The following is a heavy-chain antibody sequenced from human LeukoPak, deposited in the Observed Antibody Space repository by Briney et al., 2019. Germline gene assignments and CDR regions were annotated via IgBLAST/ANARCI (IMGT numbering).Heavy chain of an antibody. V-gene: IGHV3-23*01. CDR1: GFTFSSYA. Sequence: GGSLRLSCAASGFTFSSYAMSWVRQAPGKGLEWVSAISGSGGSTYYADSVKGRFTISRDNSKNTLYLQMNSLRAEDKAVYYCAKTLGELLIYFDYWGQGTLVTVSS. J-gene: IGHJ4*02. D-gene: IGHD1-26*01. CDR2: ISGSGGST. CDR3: AKTLGELLIYFDY.